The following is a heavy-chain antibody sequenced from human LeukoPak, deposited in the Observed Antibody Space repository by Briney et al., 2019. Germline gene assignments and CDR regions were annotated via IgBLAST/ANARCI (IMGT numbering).Heavy chain of an antibody. CDR2: IVVGSGNT. J-gene: IGHJ6*02. Sequence: ASVKVSCKASGFTFTSSAVQWVRQARGQRLEWIGWIVVGSGNTNYAQKFQERVTITRDMSTSTAYMELSSLRSEDTAMYYCAAEGYGSGVGYYYYGMDVWGQGTTVTVSS. CDR1: GFTFTSSA. V-gene: IGHV1-58*01. CDR3: AAEGYGSGVGYYYYGMDV. D-gene: IGHD3-10*01.